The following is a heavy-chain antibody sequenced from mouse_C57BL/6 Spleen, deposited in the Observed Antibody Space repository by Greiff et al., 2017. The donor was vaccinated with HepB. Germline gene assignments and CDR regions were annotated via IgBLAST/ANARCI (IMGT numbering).Heavy chain of an antibody. J-gene: IGHJ2*01. D-gene: IGHD2-5*01. V-gene: IGHV1-50*01. Sequence: QVQLQQPGAELVKPGASVKLSCKASGYTFTSYWMQWVKQRPGQGLEWIGEIDPSDSYTNYNQKFKGKATLTVDTSSSTAYMQLSSLTSEDSAVYYCARTGYSNTGDYWGQGTTLTVSS. CDR2: IDPSDSYT. CDR3: ARTGYSNTGDY. CDR1: GYTFTSYW.